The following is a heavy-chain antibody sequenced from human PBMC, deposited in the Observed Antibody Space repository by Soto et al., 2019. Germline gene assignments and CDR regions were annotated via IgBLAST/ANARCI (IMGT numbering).Heavy chain of an antibody. D-gene: IGHD3-3*01. V-gene: IGHV4-31*03. CDR3: ACKYYDFWSGYYG. Sequence: QVQLQESGPGLVKPSQTLSLTCTVSGGSISSGGYYWSWIRQHPGQGLEWIGYIYYSGSTYYNPSLKSRVTISVDTSENQFSLKLSSVTAADTAVYYCACKYYDFWSGYYGWCQGTLVTVSS. J-gene: IGHJ4*02. CDR1: GGSISSGGYY. CDR2: IYYSGST.